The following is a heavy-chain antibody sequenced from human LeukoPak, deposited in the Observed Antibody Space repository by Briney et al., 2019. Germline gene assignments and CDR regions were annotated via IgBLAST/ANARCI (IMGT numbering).Heavy chain of an antibody. CDR2: MNPHSGNT. D-gene: IGHD2-21*02. CDR3: ASARTYCGGDCYSGDAFDI. Sequence: GASVKVSCKASGYTFSSYDINWVRQATGQGLEWMGWMNPHSGNTGYAQKFQGRLTMTRNTSISTAYMELSSLRSEDTAVYYCASARTYCGGDCYSGDAFDIWGQGTIVTVSS. J-gene: IGHJ3*02. V-gene: IGHV1-8*02. CDR1: GYTFSSYD.